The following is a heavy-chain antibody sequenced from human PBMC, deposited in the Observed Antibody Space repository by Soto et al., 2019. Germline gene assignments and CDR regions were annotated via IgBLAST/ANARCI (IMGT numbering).Heavy chain of an antibody. CDR2: INAGNGNT. V-gene: IGHV1-3*01. D-gene: IGHD6-19*01. CDR1: GYTFTSYA. CDR3: ARAPIAVAGNFDY. J-gene: IGHJ4*02. Sequence: ASVKVSCKASGYTFTSYAMHWVRQAPGQRLEWMGGINAGNGNTKYSQKFQGRVTITRDTSASTAYMELSSLRSEDTAVYYCARAPIAVAGNFDYCGQGTLVTVSS.